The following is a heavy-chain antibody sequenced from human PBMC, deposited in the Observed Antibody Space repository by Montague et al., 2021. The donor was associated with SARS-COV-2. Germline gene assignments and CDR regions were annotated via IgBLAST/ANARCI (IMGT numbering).Heavy chain of an antibody. Sequence: SETLSLTCAVSGASISSSHWWSWIRQPPGKGLEWMGEIYHTGSTNYNPSLKSRVTISVDKSKNQFSLKLSSVTAADTAVYYCTRHVHMTWPEPSPGFDYWGQGTLVTVSS. D-gene: IGHD1-1*01. CDR2: IYHTGST. CDR3: TRHVHMTWPEPSPGFDY. V-gene: IGHV4-4*02. J-gene: IGHJ4*02. CDR1: GASISSSHW.